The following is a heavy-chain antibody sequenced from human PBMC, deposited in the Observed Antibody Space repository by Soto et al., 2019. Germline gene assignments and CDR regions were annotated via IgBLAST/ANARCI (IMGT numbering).Heavy chain of an antibody. D-gene: IGHD1-20*01. V-gene: IGHV3-23*01. CDR1: QFTFNIDA. J-gene: IGHJ6*02. Sequence: EVQLLESGGGLVQSGESLTLSCVASQFTFNIDAMTWVRQAPGKGLEWVSSMSGSGASIYYADSVNGRFTISRDKSKKTLYLQMNSLRAEDTAVYWCARDNWNGAYYGLDVWGQGTTVTVS. CDR3: ARDNWNGAYYGLDV. CDR2: MSGSGASI.